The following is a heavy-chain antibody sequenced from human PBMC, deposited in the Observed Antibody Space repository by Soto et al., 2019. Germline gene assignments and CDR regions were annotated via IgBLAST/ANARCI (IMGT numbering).Heavy chain of an antibody. Sequence: GGSLRLSCAASGFTFSSYAMTWVRQAPGKGLEWVSGISGSGGSTYYADSVKGRFTISRDNSKNTLYLQGNSLRAEDTAVYYCARDPSSSGWYYFDYWGQGTLVTVSS. CDR3: ARDPSSSGWYYFDY. V-gene: IGHV3-23*01. CDR2: ISGSGGST. J-gene: IGHJ4*02. CDR1: GFTFSSYA. D-gene: IGHD6-19*01.